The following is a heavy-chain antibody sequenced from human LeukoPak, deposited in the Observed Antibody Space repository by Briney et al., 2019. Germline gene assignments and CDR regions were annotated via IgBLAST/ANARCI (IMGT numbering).Heavy chain of an antibody. CDR2: INPNSGGT. CDR1: GYTFTGYY. Sequence: VASAKVSCKASGYTFTGYYMHWVRQAPGQGLEWMGWINPNSGGTNYAQKFQGRVTMTGDTSISTAYMELSRLRSDDTAVYYCARGHGYSSSSDYYFDYWGQGTLVTVSS. CDR3: ARGHGYSSSSDYYFDY. V-gene: IGHV1-2*02. J-gene: IGHJ4*02. D-gene: IGHD6-6*01.